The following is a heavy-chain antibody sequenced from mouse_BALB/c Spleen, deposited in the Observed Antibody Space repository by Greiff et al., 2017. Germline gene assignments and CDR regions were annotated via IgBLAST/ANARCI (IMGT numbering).Heavy chain of an antibody. CDR1: GFSLTSYG. V-gene: IGHV2-9*02. Sequence: VQLVESGPGLVAPSQSLSITCTVSGFSLTSYGVHWVRQPPGKGLEWLGVIWAGGSTNYNSAPMSRLSISTGNSNSHIFLIMINLQTDDTAIYYCGRDNGGGYYAMDYWGQGTSVTVSS. CDR3: GRDNGGGYYAMDY. CDR2: IWAGGST. J-gene: IGHJ4*01.